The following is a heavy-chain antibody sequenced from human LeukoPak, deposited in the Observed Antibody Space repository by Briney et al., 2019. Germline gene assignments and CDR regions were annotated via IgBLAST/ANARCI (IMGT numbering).Heavy chain of an antibody. V-gene: IGHV3-53*01. J-gene: IGHJ4*02. CDR3: ARVEFGGRPTRMYYFDY. CDR2: IYSGGST. D-gene: IGHD2-15*01. CDR1: GFTVSSNY. Sequence: PGGSLRLSCAASGFTVSSNYMSWVRQAPGKGLEWVSVIYSGGSTYYADSVKGRFTISRDNSKNTLYLQMNSLRAEDTAMYYCARVEFGGRPTRMYYFDYWGQGTLVTVSS.